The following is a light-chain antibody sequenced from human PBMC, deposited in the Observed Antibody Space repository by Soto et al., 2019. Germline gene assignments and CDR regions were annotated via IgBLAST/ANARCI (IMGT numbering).Light chain of an antibody. CDR2: TNN. CDR1: SSNTGSNY. V-gene: IGLV1-47*01. CDR3: AAWDDSLSGRV. Sequence: QSVLTQPPSASGTPGQRVTISCSGSSSNTGSNYVYWYQQLPGTAPKLLIDTNNQRPSGVPDRFSGSKSGTSASLAIGGLRSEDEANYYCAAWDDSLSGRVFGGGTKVTVL. J-gene: IGLJ2*01.